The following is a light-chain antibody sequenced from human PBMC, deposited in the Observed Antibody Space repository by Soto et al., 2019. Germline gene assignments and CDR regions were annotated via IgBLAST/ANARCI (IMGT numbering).Light chain of an antibody. V-gene: IGLV1-40*01. CDR2: GNS. CDR1: SSNIGAHYD. CDR3: QSYDNSLSVYV. Sequence: VLTQPPSVSGAPGQRVTISCTGSSSNIGAHYDVHWYQQLPGTAPKLLIYGNSNRPSGVPDRFSGSKSGTSASLAITGLQAEDEADYYRQSYDNSLSVYVFGTGTKVTVL. J-gene: IGLJ1*01.